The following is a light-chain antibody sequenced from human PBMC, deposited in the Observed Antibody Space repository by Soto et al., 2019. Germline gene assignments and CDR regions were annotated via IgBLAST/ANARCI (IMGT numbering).Light chain of an antibody. CDR3: CSYTTSNTRQIV. V-gene: IGLV2-14*01. Sequence: QSALTQPASLSGSPGQSITISCTGTNSDVGGYNYVYWYQQHPGKAPKFMLYDVSNRPSGVSNRFSGSKSGNTASLTISGLEDEDEADYYCCSYTTSNTRQIVFGTGTKLTVL. CDR1: NSDVGGYNY. CDR2: DVS. J-gene: IGLJ1*01.